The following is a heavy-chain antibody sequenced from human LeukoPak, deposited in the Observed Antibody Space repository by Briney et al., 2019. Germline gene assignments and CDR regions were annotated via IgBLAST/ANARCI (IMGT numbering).Heavy chain of an antibody. J-gene: IGHJ4*02. CDR3: AREGRENIAIGVD. Sequence: SETLSLTRTVSGYSISNGYYWGWFRQTPGRGLEWIASVSHSGSPYYNPSLKSRVTISEDLSKNLYSLTLRSVTAADAAVYYCAREGRENIAIGVDWGQGVLVTVSS. CDR1: GYSISNGYY. V-gene: IGHV4-38-2*02. CDR2: VSHSGSP. D-gene: IGHD3-16*02.